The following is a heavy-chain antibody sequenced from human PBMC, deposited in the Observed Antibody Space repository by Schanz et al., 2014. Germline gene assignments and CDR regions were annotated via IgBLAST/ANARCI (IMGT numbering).Heavy chain of an antibody. V-gene: IGHV1-69*04. Sequence: QVQLVQSWAEVKGPGASVKVSCKASGYTFTDYGVIWVRQAPGQGLEWMGRIVPIAGITNYAQRFQGRVTITVDKSSDTAYMKLSSLRSEDTAVYYCAREVGLYDSGWFDPWGQGTLVTVSS. J-gene: IGHJ5*02. CDR2: IVPIAGIT. CDR3: AREVGLYDSGWFDP. CDR1: GYTFTDYG. D-gene: IGHD3-22*01.